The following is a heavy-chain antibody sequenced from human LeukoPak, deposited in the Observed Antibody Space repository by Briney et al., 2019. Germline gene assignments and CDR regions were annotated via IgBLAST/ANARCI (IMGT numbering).Heavy chain of an antibody. CDR2: IYYTGGT. J-gene: IGHJ4*02. Sequence: PSETLSLTRTVSGVSITNYYWAWIRQPPGKGLEWIGNIYYTGGTKYNPSLRSRVTISVDPSKNQFSLKLSSVTAADTAVYYCARLVGYCSGGSCDVNFDYWGQGTLVTVSS. D-gene: IGHD2-15*01. V-gene: IGHV4-59*08. CDR1: GVSITNYY. CDR3: ARLVGYCSGGSCDVNFDY.